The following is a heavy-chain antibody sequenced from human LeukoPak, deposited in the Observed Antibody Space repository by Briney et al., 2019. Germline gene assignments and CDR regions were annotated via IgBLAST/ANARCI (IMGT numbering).Heavy chain of an antibody. V-gene: IGHV4-39*01. CDR1: GGSISSSSYY. CDR3: AVLMTGSYYMDV. J-gene: IGHJ6*03. D-gene: IGHD3-9*01. Sequence: SETLSLTCTVSGGSISSSSYYWGWIRQPPGKGLEWIGSIHYSGSTYYNPSLKSRVTISVDTSKNQFSLKLSSVTAADTAVYYCAVLMTGSYYMDVWGKGTTVTVSS. CDR2: IHYSGST.